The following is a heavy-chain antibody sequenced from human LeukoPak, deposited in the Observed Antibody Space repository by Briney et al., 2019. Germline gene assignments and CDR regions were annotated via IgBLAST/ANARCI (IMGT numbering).Heavy chain of an antibody. J-gene: IGHJ6*03. CDR3: ARDGASYDFWSGYYYYYMDV. CDR2: INPNSGGT. D-gene: IGHD3-3*01. Sequence: GASVKVSCKASGYTFTGYYMHWVRQAPGQGLEWMGWINPNSGGTNYAQKFQGRVTMTRDTPISTAYMELSRLRSDDTAVYYCARDGASYDFWSGYYYYYMDVWGKGTTVTVSS. V-gene: IGHV1-2*02. CDR1: GYTFTGYY.